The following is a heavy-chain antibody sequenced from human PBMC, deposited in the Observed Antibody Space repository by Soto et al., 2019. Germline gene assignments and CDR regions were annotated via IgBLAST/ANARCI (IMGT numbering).Heavy chain of an antibody. D-gene: IGHD3-3*02. CDR1: GASISVHSYY. J-gene: IGHJ5*02. V-gene: IGHV4-39*01. CDR3: ARHSLALRKNNWFDP. Sequence: SETLSLTCTVSGASISVHSYYWTWIRQPPGKGLEWIGSSYYSGSSYYNPSLKSRVTMSVDTSKNQFSLRLRSVTAADTALYFCARHSLALRKNNWFDPWGQGIMVTVSS. CDR2: SYYSGSS.